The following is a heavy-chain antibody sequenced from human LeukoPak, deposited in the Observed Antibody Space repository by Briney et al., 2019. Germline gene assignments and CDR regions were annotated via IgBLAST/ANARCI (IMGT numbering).Heavy chain of an antibody. D-gene: IGHD3-10*02. J-gene: IGHJ6*04. V-gene: IGHV3-48*03. CDR2: ISSSGSTI. Sequence: GGSLRLSCEASGFTFSSYEMNWVRQAPGKGLEWVSYISSSGSTIYYADSVKGRFTISRDNAKNSLYLQMNSLRAEHTAVYYCAELGITMIGGVWGKGTTVTISS. CDR1: GFTFSSYE. CDR3: AELGITMIGGV.